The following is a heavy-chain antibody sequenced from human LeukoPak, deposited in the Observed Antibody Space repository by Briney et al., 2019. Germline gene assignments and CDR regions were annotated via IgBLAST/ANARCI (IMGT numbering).Heavy chain of an antibody. D-gene: IGHD4-17*01. CDR2: IYYRGST. Sequence: SETLSLTCTVSGGSISSYYWSWIRQPPGKGLEWIGYIYYRGSTNYNPSLKSRVTFSVDTSKNQFSLKLNSVTTADTAVYYCARGGDYGDLRYFDYWGQGTLVTVSS. CDR3: ARGGDYGDLRYFDY. J-gene: IGHJ4*02. V-gene: IGHV4-59*01. CDR1: GGSISSYY.